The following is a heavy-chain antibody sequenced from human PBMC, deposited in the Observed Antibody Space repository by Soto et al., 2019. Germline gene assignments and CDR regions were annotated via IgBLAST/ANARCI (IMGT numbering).Heavy chain of an antibody. V-gene: IGHV4-59*01. D-gene: IGHD2-8*01. CDR2: ISYSGNT. CDR3: ARAPMVLSRSYFDS. J-gene: IGHJ4*02. Sequence: SETLSLTCTVSGGSISNFYWSWIRQPPGKGLEWIGYISYSGNTNYNPSLKSRVSISVDTSKNQLSLNLTSVTAADTAVYYCARAPMVLSRSYFDSWGQGTQVTVSS. CDR1: GGSISNFY.